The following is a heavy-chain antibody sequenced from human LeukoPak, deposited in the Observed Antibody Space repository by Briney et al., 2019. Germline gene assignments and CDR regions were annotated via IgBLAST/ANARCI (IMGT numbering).Heavy chain of an antibody. J-gene: IGHJ6*03. CDR1: GFTFSSYE. D-gene: IGHD6-19*01. Sequence: GGSLRLSCAASGFTFSSYEMDWVRQAPGKGLEWVSYISSSGSTIYYADSVKGRFTISRDNAKNSLYLQMDSLRAEDTAVYYCARVGIAVAGTGHYYYYYYMDVWGKGTTVTISS. CDR2: ISSSGSTI. CDR3: ARVGIAVAGTGHYYYYYYMDV. V-gene: IGHV3-48*03.